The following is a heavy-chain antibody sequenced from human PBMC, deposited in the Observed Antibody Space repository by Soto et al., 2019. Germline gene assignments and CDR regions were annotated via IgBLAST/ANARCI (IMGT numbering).Heavy chain of an antibody. Sequence: GGSLRLSCAASGFTFSGSAMHWARQASGKGLEWVGRIRSKANSYATAYAASVKGRFTISRDDSKNTAYLQMNSLKTEDTAVYYCTRLAYSNYYYYMDAWGQGTTVTVSS. CDR3: TRLAYSNYYYYMDA. V-gene: IGHV3-73*01. J-gene: IGHJ6*03. D-gene: IGHD4-4*01. CDR2: IRSKANSYAT. CDR1: GFTFSGSA.